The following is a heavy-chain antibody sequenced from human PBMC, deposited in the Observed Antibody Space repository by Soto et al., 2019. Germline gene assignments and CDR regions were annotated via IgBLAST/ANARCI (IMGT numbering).Heavy chain of an antibody. CDR3: ASQSGQVAAKAFDI. CDR2: IYHSGST. CDR1: SGSIGSNNW. D-gene: IGHD5-12*01. J-gene: IGHJ3*02. V-gene: IGHV4-4*02. Sequence: QVQLQESGPGLVKPSGTLSLTCIVSSGSIGSNNWWSWVRQAPGKGLEWIGEIYHSGSTNYMPSLKSRVTISMDKSKSQFSLKLSSATAADTAVYYCASQSGQVAAKAFDICGRGTMVTVSS.